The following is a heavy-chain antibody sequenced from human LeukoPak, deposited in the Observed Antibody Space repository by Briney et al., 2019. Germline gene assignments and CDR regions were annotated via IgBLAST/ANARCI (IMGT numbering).Heavy chain of an antibody. CDR3: ARGESYYDFWSGYPPGWFDP. CDR1: GGSFSGYY. CDR2: INHSGSP. Sequence: SETLSLTCAVYGGSFSGYYWSWIRQPPGKGLEWIGEINHSGSPNYNPSLKSRVTLSVDTSKNQFSLKLSSVTAADTAVYYCARGESYYDFWSGYPPGWFDPWGQGTLVTVSS. D-gene: IGHD3-3*01. V-gene: IGHV4-34*01. J-gene: IGHJ5*02.